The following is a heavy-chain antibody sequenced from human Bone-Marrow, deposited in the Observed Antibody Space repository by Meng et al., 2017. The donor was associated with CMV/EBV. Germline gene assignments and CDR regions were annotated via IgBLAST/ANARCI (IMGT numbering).Heavy chain of an antibody. J-gene: IGHJ6*02. CDR3: ARDLTNGMDV. V-gene: IGHV3-21*01. CDR1: GSTFSSYS. Sequence: GESLKISCEASGSTFSSYSMNWVRQAPGKGLEWVSSISSSSSYIYYPDSVKGRFTISRDNAKNSVYLQMNSLRAEDTAVYYCARDLTNGMDVWGQGNTVTVSS. D-gene: IGHD3-9*01. CDR2: ISSSSSYI.